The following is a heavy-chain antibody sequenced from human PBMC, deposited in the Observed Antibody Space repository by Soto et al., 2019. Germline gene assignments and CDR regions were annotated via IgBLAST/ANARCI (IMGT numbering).Heavy chain of an antibody. V-gene: IGHV2-70*11. J-gene: IGHJ6*02. CDR1: GFSLSTSGMC. D-gene: IGHD3-10*02. Sequence: SGPTLVNPTQTLTLTCTFSGFSLSTSGMCVSWIRQPPGKALEWLARIDWDDDKYYSTSLKTRLTISKDTSKDQVVLTMTNMDPVDTATYYCARLLFGELHYSYGMDVWGQGTTVTVSS. CDR2: IDWDDDK. CDR3: ARLLFGELHYSYGMDV.